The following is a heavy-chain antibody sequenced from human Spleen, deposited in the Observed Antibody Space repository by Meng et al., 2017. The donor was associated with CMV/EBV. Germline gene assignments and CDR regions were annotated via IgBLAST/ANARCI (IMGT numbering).Heavy chain of an antibody. V-gene: IGHV3-7*01. D-gene: IGHD2-2*01. CDR1: GFTFNTYW. CDR2: IKQDGSEK. J-gene: IGHJ4*02. Sequence: GGSLRLSCVASGFTFNTYWMSWVRQAPGKGLEWVANIKQDGSEKHYVGSVKGRFTISRDNAKNSLYLQMNSLRAEDTAVYYCARDPRVKSYVVVPAASDYWGQGTMVTV. CDR3: ARDPRVKSYVVVPAASDY.